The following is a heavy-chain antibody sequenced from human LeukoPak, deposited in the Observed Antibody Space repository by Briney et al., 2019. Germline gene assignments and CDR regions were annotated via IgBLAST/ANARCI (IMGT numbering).Heavy chain of an antibody. CDR2: ISYDGSNK. Sequence: VGSLRLSCAASGFTFSSYPMHWVRQAPGKGLGLGAIISYDGSNKYYADSLKGVFTIANDNSEDPLYLQMNSLRPEDTAMYCCARSPGELGTWGQGTLVTVSS. V-gene: IGHV3-30*04. J-gene: IGHJ5*02. D-gene: IGHD1-26*01. CDR1: GFTFSSYP. CDR3: ARSPGELGT.